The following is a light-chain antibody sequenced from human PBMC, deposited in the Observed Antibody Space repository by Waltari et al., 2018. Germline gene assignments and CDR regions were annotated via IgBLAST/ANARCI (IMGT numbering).Light chain of an antibody. Sequence: DVVMTQSPDSLAVTLGARATINCKSSQSVLNSFNNKNYLAWYQHKPGQPPKLLISWASTRESGVPDRFSGSGSGTNFTLTISSLQAEDVAVYYCQQYYSTPPTFGQGTKLEIK. CDR2: WAS. CDR1: QSVLNSFNNKNY. J-gene: IGKJ2*01. V-gene: IGKV4-1*01. CDR3: QQYYSTPPT.